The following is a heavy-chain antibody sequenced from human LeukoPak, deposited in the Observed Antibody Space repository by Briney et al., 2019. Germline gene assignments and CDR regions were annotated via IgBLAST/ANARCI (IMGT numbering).Heavy chain of an antibody. Sequence: GGSLRLSCAASGFTFSSYWMSWVRQAPGKGLEWVANIKQDGSEKYYVDSVKGRFTISRDNAKNSLYLQMNSLRAEDTAVYYCARDRSTMVRGVIILNYYYYYMDVWGKGTTVTVSS. CDR2: IKQDGSEK. CDR1: GFTFSSYW. CDR3: ARDRSTMVRGVIILNYYYYYMDV. D-gene: IGHD3-10*01. J-gene: IGHJ6*03. V-gene: IGHV3-7*01.